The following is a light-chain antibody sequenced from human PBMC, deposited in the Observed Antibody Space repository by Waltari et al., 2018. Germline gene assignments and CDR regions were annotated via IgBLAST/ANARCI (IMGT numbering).Light chain of an antibody. V-gene: IGLV1-47*01. Sequence: QSVLTQPPSASGTPGQKVTIPCNGSSSTIGSNYVYWYQQFSGTAPKLLIFKTNQRPSGVPDRFSDSKSGNSASLAINGLQSEDEADYYCAAWDDSLSGLVLGGGTKVTVL. J-gene: IGLJ3*02. CDR1: SSTIGSNY. CDR2: KTN. CDR3: AAWDDSLSGLV.